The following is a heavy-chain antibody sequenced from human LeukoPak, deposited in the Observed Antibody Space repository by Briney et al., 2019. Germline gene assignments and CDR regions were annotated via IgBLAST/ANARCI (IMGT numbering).Heavy chain of an antibody. Sequence: ASVTVSFKASGYTFSSYAISWVRQAPGQGLEWMGWISADNGNTNYAQKLRGRVTMTTDTSTSKAYKKLRSLRSDDTALYYCARGPMIPQYFHSWGQGTLVTVSS. J-gene: IGHJ1*01. D-gene: IGHD3-16*01. CDR3: ARGPMIPQYFHS. CDR2: ISADNGNT. CDR1: GYTFSSYA. V-gene: IGHV1-18*01.